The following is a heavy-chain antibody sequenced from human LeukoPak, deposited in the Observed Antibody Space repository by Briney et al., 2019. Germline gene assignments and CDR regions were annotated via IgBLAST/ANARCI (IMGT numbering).Heavy chain of an antibody. Sequence: GASVKVSCKASVGTFSSYAISCVRQAPGQGLEWMGGIIPIFGTANYAQKFQGRVTITTDESTSTAYMELSSLRAEDTAVYYCARDFGSPYYFDYWGQGTLVTVSS. V-gene: IGHV1-69*05. D-gene: IGHD3-10*01. CDR1: VGTFSSYA. J-gene: IGHJ4*02. CDR3: ARDFGSPYYFDY. CDR2: IIPIFGTA.